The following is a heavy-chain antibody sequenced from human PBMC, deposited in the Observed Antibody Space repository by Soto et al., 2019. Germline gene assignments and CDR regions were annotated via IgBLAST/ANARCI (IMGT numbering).Heavy chain of an antibody. CDR2: IYYSGST. CDR1: GGSISSGGYY. J-gene: IGHJ5*02. D-gene: IGHD2-2*01. Sequence: PSETLSLTCTVSGGSISSGGYYWSWIRQHPGKGLEWIGCIYYSGSTYYNPSLKSRVTISVDTSKNQFSLKLSSVTAADTAVYYCAGDVVPAAIISEEIRWFDPWGQGTLVTVSS. CDR3: AGDVVPAAIISEEIRWFDP. V-gene: IGHV4-31*03.